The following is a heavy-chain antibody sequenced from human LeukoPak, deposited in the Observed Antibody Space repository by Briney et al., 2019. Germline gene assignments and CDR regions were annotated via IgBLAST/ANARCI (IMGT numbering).Heavy chain of an antibody. D-gene: IGHD6-19*01. CDR3: ARDCVAVAGAFDY. V-gene: IGHV1-69*06. Sequence: SVKVSCKTSGYTFTGYYIHWVRHPPAQGLEWMGSIIPLFNSPKYAQKFQGRVTITADKSTSNAYMEVSRIKFEDTAVYYCARDCVAVAGAFDYWGQGTLVTVSS. CDR1: GYTFTGYY. CDR2: IIPLFNSP. J-gene: IGHJ4*02.